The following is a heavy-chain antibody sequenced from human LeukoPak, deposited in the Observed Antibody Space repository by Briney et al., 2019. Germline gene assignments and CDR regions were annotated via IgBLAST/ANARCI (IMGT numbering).Heavy chain of an antibody. CDR3: ARWELLPAFDI. CDR2: INHSGST. J-gene: IGHJ3*02. V-gene: IGHV4-34*01. CDR1: GGSFSGYY. Sequence: PSETLSLTCAVYGGSFSGYYWSLIRQPPGKGLEWIGEINHSGSTNYNPSLKSRVTISVDTSKNQFSLKLSSVTAADTAVYYCARWELLPAFDIWGQGTMVTVSS. D-gene: IGHD1-26*01.